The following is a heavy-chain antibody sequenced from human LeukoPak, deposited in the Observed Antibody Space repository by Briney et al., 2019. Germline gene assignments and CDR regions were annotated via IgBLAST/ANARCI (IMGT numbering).Heavy chain of an antibody. CDR1: GGSFSGYY. CDR3: ARDTITGTTRHFDY. CDR2: INHSGST. D-gene: IGHD1-7*01. Sequence: SETPSLTCAVYGGSFSGYYWSWIRQPPGKGLEWIGEINHSGSTNYNPSLKSRVTISVDTSKNQFSLKLSSVTAADTAVYYCARDTITGTTRHFDYWGQGTLVTVSS. J-gene: IGHJ4*02. V-gene: IGHV4-34*01.